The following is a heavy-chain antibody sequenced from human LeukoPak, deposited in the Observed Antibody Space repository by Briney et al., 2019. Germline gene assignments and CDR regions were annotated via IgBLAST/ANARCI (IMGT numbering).Heavy chain of an antibody. CDR3: ALDYVSSCCFDY. V-gene: IGHV4-4*07. J-gene: IGHJ4*02. Sequence: SETLSLTCTVSGGSISSYYWSWIRQPAGKGLEWIGRIYTSGSTNYNPSLKSRVTMSVDTSKNQFSLKLSSVTAADTAVYYCALDYVSSCCFDYWGQGTLVTVSS. CDR2: IYTSGST. D-gene: IGHD3-22*01. CDR1: GGSISSYY.